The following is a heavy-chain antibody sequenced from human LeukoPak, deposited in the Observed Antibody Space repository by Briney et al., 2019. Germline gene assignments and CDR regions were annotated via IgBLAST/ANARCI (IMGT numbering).Heavy chain of an antibody. D-gene: IGHD3-9*01. V-gene: IGHV3-30-3*01. CDR1: GFTFSNYA. CDR3: ARDGFRRYFDWLLFYFDY. CDR2: ISYDGSNK. Sequence: GGSLRLSCAASGFTFSNYAMHWVRQAPGKGLEWVAVISYDGSNKYYADSVKGRFTISRDNSKNTLYLQMNSLRAEDTAVYYCARDGFRRYFDWLLFYFDYWGQGTLVTVSS. J-gene: IGHJ4*02.